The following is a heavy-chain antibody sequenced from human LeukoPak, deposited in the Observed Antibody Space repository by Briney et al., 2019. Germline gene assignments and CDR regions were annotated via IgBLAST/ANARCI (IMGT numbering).Heavy chain of an antibody. D-gene: IGHD2-2*01. CDR2: ISPNSGGT. Sequence: GASVKVSCKASGYTFTGYYMHWVRQAPGQGLEWMGWISPNSGGTNYAQKFQGRVTMTRDTSISTAYMELSRLRSDDTAVYYCARAEGGPVTSSYYFDYWGQGTLVTVSS. V-gene: IGHV1-2*02. CDR1: GYTFTGYY. CDR3: ARAEGGPVTSSYYFDY. J-gene: IGHJ4*02.